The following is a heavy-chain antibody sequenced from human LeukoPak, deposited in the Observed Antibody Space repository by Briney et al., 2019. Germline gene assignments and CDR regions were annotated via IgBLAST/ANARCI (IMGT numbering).Heavy chain of an antibody. D-gene: IGHD2-2*01. CDR3: ARVSCTSTSCPRWIDP. CDR2: IYYSGTT. V-gene: IGHV4-59*01. CDR1: GGSISSYY. Sequence: SETLSLTCTVSGGSISSYYWSWIRQPPGKGLDWVGYIYYSGTTNYYPSLKNRVTISLDTSKKQLSLKLSSVTAADTAVYYCARVSCTSTSCPRWIDPWGQGTLVTVSS. J-gene: IGHJ5*02.